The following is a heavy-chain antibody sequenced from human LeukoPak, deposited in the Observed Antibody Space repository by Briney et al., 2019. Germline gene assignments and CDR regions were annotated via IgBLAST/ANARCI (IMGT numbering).Heavy chain of an antibody. J-gene: IGHJ4*02. D-gene: IGHD3-10*01. V-gene: IGHV1-18*01. CDR1: GYTFTSYG. CDR3: ARGATPVRGVIHFDY. CDR2: ISAYNGNT. Sequence: ASVKVSCKASGYTFTSYGISWVRQAPGQGLEWMGWISAYNGNTNYAQKFQGRVTMTRDTSISTAYMELSRLRSDDTAVYYCARGATPVRGVIHFDYWGQGTLVTVSS.